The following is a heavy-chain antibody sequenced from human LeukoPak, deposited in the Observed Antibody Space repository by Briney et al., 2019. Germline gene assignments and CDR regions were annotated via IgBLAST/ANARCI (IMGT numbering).Heavy chain of an antibody. J-gene: IGHJ4*02. Sequence: GGSLRLSCAASGFTFSTFAMIWVRQPPGKGLEWVSSIFPRGGEIHYADSVRGRFTISRDNSKSTLSLQMNSLRAEDTAIYYCATYRQVLLPFESWGQGTLVTVSS. V-gene: IGHV3-23*01. D-gene: IGHD2-8*02. CDR3: ATYRQVLLPFES. CDR1: GFTFSTFA. CDR2: IFPRGGEI.